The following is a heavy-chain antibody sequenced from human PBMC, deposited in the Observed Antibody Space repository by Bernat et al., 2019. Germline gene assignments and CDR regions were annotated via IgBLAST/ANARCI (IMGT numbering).Heavy chain of an antibody. V-gene: IGHV3-53*01. CDR1: GSTVSSNH. J-gene: IGHJ6*02. CDR3: ARRGEGELLSPYYYGMDV. D-gene: IGHD1-26*01. CDR2: IYNDGSK. Sequence: EVQLVESGGGLIQPGGSLRLSCAASGSTVSSNHMNWVRRAPGRGLEWVSVIYNDGSKFYADSVKGRFTISRDKSKNTLYIQMNSLRAEDTAVYYCARRGEGELLSPYYYGMDVWGQGTTVTVSS.